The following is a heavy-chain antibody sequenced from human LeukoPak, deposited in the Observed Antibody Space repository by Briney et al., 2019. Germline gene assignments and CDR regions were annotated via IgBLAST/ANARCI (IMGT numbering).Heavy chain of an antibody. D-gene: IGHD3-22*01. J-gene: IGHJ4*02. Sequence: GASVKVSCKASGYTFTNYGISWVRQAPGQGLEWMGWISAYNGNTNYAQKLQGRVTMTTDTSTSTAYMELRSLRSDDTAVYYCARDYYYYDSSGYYFSYWGQGTLVTVSS. CDR1: GYTFTNYG. CDR3: ARDYYYYDSSGYYFSY. CDR2: ISAYNGNT. V-gene: IGHV1-18*01.